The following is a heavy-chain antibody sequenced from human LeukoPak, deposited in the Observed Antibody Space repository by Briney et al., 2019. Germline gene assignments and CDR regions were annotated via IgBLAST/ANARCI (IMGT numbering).Heavy chain of an antibody. J-gene: IGHJ4*02. CDR3: ARHEDFPGNYFDY. V-gene: IGHV4-59*08. Sequence: SETLSLTCTVSGGSISSYYWSWSRQPPGKGLEWIGYIYYSGSTNYNPSLKSRVTISVDTSKNQFSLKLSSVTAADTAVYYCARHEDFPGNYFDYWGQGTLVTVSS. CDR1: GGSISSYY. D-gene: IGHD3-10*01. CDR2: IYYSGST.